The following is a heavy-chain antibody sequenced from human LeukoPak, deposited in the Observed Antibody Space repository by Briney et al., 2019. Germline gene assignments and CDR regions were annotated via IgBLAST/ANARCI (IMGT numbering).Heavy chain of an antibody. Sequence: SETLSLTCSVSGGSISSLYWSWIRQPPGKGLGWIGYIYYSGSTEYNPSLKSRVTISVDTSKNQFSLKMSSVTAADTAVYYCARARDGHINNWFDPWGQGTLVTVSS. J-gene: IGHJ5*02. D-gene: IGHD5-24*01. V-gene: IGHV4-59*01. CDR1: GGSISSLY. CDR3: ARARDGHINNWFDP. CDR2: IYYSGST.